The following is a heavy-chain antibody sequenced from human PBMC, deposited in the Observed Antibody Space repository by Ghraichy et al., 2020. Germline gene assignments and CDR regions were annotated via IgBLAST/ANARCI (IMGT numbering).Heavy chain of an antibody. V-gene: IGHV3-21*06. J-gene: IGHJ4*02. CDR1: GFTFSSYS. Sequence: GGSLRLSCAASGFTFSSYSMTWVRQAPGKGLEWVSSISSGSTYIYYADSVKGRFTISRDNAKNSLYLQMNSLGAEDTAVYYCAKGSNGFGVVYYFDCWGQGTLVTVSS. CDR2: ISSGSTYI. CDR3: AKGSNGFGVVYYFDC. D-gene: IGHD3-3*01.